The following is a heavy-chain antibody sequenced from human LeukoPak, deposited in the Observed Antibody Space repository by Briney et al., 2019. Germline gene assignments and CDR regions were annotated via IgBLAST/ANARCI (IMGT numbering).Heavy chain of an antibody. CDR2: ISGSGGST. V-gene: IGHV3-23*01. CDR1: GFTFSSYA. CDR3: AKGVRGVGALNWFDP. J-gene: IGHJ5*02. D-gene: IGHD1-26*01. Sequence: GGSLGLSCAASGFTFSSYAMSLVRQAPGKGLEWVSAISGSGGSTYYADSVKGRFTISRDNSKDTLYLQMNSLRAEDTAVYYCAKGVRGVGALNWFDPWGQGTLVTVSS.